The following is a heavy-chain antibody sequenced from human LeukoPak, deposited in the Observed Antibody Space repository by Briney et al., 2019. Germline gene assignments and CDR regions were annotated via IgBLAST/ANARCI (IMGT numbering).Heavy chain of an antibody. V-gene: IGHV3-23*01. J-gene: IGHJ4*02. CDR3: TTGPYSGSFILSDY. CDR2: ISGSGGSA. CDR1: GSTFSSYA. Sequence: PGGSLRLSCAASGSTFSSYAMSWVRQAPGKGLEWVSAISGSGGSAYYADSVKGRFTISRDNSKNTLYLQMNSLKTEDTAVYYCTTGPYSGSFILSDYWGQGTLVTVSS. D-gene: IGHD1-26*01.